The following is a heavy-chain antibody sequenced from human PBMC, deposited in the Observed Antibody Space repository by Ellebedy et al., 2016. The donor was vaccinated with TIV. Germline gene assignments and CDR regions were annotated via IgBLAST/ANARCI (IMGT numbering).Heavy chain of an antibody. J-gene: IGHJ4*02. Sequence: PGGSLRLSCAPPGFTFSSYWMHWVRQAPGKGLVWVSRINSDGSSTSYADSVKGRFTISRDNAKNTLYLKMNSLRAEDTAVYYCASGSSIAAPSGGWGQGTLVTVSS. CDR3: ASGSSIAAPSGG. D-gene: IGHD6-6*01. CDR1: GFTFSSYW. CDR2: INSDGSST. V-gene: IGHV3-74*01.